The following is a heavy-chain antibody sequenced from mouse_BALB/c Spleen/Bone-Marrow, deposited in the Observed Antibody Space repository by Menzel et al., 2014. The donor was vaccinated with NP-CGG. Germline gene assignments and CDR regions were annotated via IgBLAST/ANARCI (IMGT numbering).Heavy chain of an antibody. V-gene: IGHV2-2*02. CDR2: IWSGGST. CDR3: ARINYGSRRYWYFED. CDR1: GFSLTTYG. Sequence: VQGVASGPGLVQPSQSLSITCTVSGFSLTTYGVHWVRQSPGKGLEWLGVIWSGGSTDSNAAFISRLSIGKDNSKSQVFFKMNSLQANDTAIYYCARINYGSRRYWYFEDWGAGTTVTVTS. D-gene: IGHD1-1*01. J-gene: IGHJ1*01.